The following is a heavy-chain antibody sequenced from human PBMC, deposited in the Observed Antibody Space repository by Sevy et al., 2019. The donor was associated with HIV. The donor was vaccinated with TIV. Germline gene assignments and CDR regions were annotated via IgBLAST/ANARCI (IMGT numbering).Heavy chain of an antibody. V-gene: IGHV4-61*01. CDR3: SKRDYGDYVDYFDP. CDR2: ISYSGTT. Sequence: TETLSLTCTVSGGSVSSDISYWNWIRQPPGNGVECIGSISYSGTTSYNPSLKSRVTISLDTSKNQFSLNVNSVTAANTAIYYCSKRDYGDYVDYFDPWGQGTLVIVSS. J-gene: IGHJ5*02. CDR1: GGSVSSDISY. D-gene: IGHD4-17*01.